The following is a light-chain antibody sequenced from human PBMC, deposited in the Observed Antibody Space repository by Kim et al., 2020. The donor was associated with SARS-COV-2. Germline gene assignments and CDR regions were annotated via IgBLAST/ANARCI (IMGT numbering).Light chain of an antibody. Sequence: FSPGQRATLSCRASQRVSGHSLAWYQQKPGQAPILLIHGASSSATGIPDRFSGSGSGTDFTPTISRLEPEYFAVYYCQQYAGSRTFGQGTKVDIK. CDR3: QQYAGSRT. CDR1: QRVSGHS. J-gene: IGKJ1*01. CDR2: GAS. V-gene: IGKV3-20*01.